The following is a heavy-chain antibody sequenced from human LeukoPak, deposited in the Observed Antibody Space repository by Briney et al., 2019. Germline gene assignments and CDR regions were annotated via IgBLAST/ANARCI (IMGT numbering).Heavy chain of an antibody. CDR1: GFTFSSYA. V-gene: IGHV3-23*01. J-gene: IGHJ5*02. Sequence: QPGGSLRLSCAASGFTFSSYAMSWVRQAPGKGLEWVSAISGSGGSTYYADSVKGRFTISRDNSKNTLYLQMNSLRAEDTAVYYCAKDDKITIFGVVENWFDPWGQGTLVTVSS. D-gene: IGHD3-3*01. CDR2: ISGSGGST. CDR3: AKDDKITIFGVVENWFDP.